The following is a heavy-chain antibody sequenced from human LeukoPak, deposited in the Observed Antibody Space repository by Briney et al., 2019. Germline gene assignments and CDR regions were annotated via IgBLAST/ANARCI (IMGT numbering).Heavy chain of an antibody. CDR2: IYYSGST. D-gene: IGHD6-19*01. Sequence: PSETLSLTCTVSGGSISSYYWSWIRQPPGKGLEWIGDIYYSGSTNYNPSLKSRVTISVDTSKNQFSLKLSSVTAADTAVYYCARGYSSGWYWPAKPPGPAFDYWGQGTLVTVSS. CDR3: ARGYSSGWYWPAKPPGPAFDY. J-gene: IGHJ4*02. V-gene: IGHV4-59*01. CDR1: GGSISSYY.